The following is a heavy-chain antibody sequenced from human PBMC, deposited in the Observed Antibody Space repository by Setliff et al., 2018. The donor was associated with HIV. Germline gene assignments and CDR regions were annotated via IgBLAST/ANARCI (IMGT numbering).Heavy chain of an antibody. D-gene: IGHD3-22*01. V-gene: IGHV4-61*02. CDR2: IYTSGST. Sequence: SETLSLTCTVSGGSISSGSFYWSWMRQPAGKRLEWIGRIYTSGSTNYNPSLKSRVTISVDTSKNQFSLKLSSVTAADTAVYYCARVGYYDSSFDYWGQGTLVTVSS. CDR1: GGSISSGSFY. CDR3: ARVGYYDSSFDY. J-gene: IGHJ4*02.